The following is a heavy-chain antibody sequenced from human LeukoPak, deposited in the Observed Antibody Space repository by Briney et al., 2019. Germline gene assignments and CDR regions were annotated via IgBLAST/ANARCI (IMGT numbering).Heavy chain of an antibody. D-gene: IGHD6-19*01. CDR1: GYTFTDHY. V-gene: IGHV1-2*02. Sequence: ASVKVSCKASGYTFTDHYVHWVRQAPGQGLEWMGWINPDSGDTSYAQKFRGRVTMTRDTSISTAYMELNRLRSDDTAVYYCASDSAAMTGIGYDYWGQGTLVTVSS. CDR3: ASDSAAMTGIGYDY. J-gene: IGHJ4*02. CDR2: INPDSGDT.